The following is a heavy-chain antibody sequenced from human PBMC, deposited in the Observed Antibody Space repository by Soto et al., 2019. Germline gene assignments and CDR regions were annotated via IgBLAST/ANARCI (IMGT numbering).Heavy chain of an antibody. CDR2: IYPGDSDT. J-gene: IGHJ3*02. Sequence: GESLKISCKGSGYSFTSYWIGWVRQMPGKGLEWMGIIYPGDSDTRYGPSFQGQVTISADKSISTAYLQWSSLKASDTAMYYCARHTYCGGDCLDAFDIWGQGTMVTVSS. V-gene: IGHV5-51*01. CDR1: GYSFTSYW. CDR3: ARHTYCGGDCLDAFDI. D-gene: IGHD2-21*02.